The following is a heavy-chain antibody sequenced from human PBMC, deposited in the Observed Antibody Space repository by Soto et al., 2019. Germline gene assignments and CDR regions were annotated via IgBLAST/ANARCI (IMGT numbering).Heavy chain of an antibody. Sequence: QAQLQTSGPGLVKPSETLSLTCTVSSVSINSFTNHYCSWIRQPPGKGLEWVGYISKSGFTRYNPSLSCRVTLSVDTSKNQFSLKLSSVTAADSALYFCATQGFGKLHGLVDVWGKGTTVTVSS. CDR2: ISKSGFT. V-gene: IGHV4-59*08. J-gene: IGHJ6*04. CDR1: SVSINSFTNHY. D-gene: IGHD3-10*01. CDR3: ATQGFGKLHGLVDV.